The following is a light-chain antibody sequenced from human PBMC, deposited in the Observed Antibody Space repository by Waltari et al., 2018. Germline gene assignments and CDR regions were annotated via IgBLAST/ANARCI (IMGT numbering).Light chain of an antibody. CDR2: GAS. Sequence: EIVLTQSPGTLSLSPGESATLSCRTSQSVTRALAWYQQKPGQAPRLLIYGASNSATGIPDRFSGSESGTDFSLTISSLEPEDFAVYYCQHYLRLPVTFGQGTKVEVK. CDR3: QHYLRLPVT. V-gene: IGKV3-20*01. CDR1: QSVTRA. J-gene: IGKJ1*01.